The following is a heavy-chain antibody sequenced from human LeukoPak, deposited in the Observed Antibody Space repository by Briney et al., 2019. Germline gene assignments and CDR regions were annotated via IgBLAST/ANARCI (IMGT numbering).Heavy chain of an antibody. CDR2: INHSGST. Sequence: SETLSLTCAVYGGSFSGYYWSWIRQPPGKGLEWIGEINHSGSTNYNPSLKSRVTILVDTSKNQFSLKLSSVTAADTAVYYCASFYYGNQPAVSGWFDPWGQGTLVTVSS. D-gene: IGHD1-14*01. CDR3: ASFYYGNQPAVSGWFDP. J-gene: IGHJ5*02. V-gene: IGHV4-34*01. CDR1: GGSFSGYY.